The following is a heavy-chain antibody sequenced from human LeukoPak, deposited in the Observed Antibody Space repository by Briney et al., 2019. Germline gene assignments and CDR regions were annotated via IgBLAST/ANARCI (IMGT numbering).Heavy chain of an antibody. Sequence: GGSLRLSCAASGFTHGDYYLSWIRQAPGKGLEWVSYISGSSTDTNYADSVKGRFTVARDNAKSSLYLQMNSLRDEDTAVYYCARETPEYDWGQGTLVTVSS. CDR2: ISGSSTDT. CDR1: GFTHGDYY. CDR3: ARETPEYD. D-gene: IGHD1-14*01. V-gene: IGHV3-11*06. J-gene: IGHJ4*02.